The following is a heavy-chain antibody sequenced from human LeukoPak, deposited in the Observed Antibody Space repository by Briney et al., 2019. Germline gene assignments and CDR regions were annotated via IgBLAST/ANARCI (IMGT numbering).Heavy chain of an antibody. CDR2: ISYSGIT. V-gene: IGHV4-59*01. CDR1: GGSLSMYY. CDR3: ARGGYGDYGDGVDY. Sequence: KPSETLSLTCTVFGGSLSMYYCSWIRQPPGKGLKWIGYISYSGITNYYPSLKGRVSISIDMSKNQFSLRMSSVTDADTAVYYCARGGYGDYGDGVDYWGQGTLVTVSS. J-gene: IGHJ4*02. D-gene: IGHD4-17*01.